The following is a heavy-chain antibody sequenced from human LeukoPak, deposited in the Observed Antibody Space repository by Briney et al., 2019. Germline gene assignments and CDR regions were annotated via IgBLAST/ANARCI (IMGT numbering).Heavy chain of an antibody. CDR1: GFAFSAYW. Sequence: GGSLRLSCAASGFAFSAYWMHWVRQAPGKGLEWVSRINEDATTITYADSVKGRFIISRDNSKKSLYLQMNNLRVEDTALYYCARTSTTGYTNDYWGQGTLVTVSS. CDR2: INEDATTI. D-gene: IGHD5-12*01. V-gene: IGHV3-74*01. CDR3: ARTSTTGYTNDY. J-gene: IGHJ4*02.